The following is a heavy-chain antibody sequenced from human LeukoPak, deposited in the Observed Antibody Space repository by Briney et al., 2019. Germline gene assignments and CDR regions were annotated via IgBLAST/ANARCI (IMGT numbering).Heavy chain of an antibody. CDR2: IIPIFGIP. Sequence: SVKVSCKASGYTFTSYYMHWVRQAPGQGLEWMGGIIPIFGIPDSAQKFQGRLTITADESTTTAYMELSSLRSDDTAIYYCGLSGNYYYYYMDVWGKGTTVTISS. J-gene: IGHJ6*03. D-gene: IGHD6-25*01. CDR3: GLSGNYYYYYMDV. V-gene: IGHV1-69*13. CDR1: GYTFTSYY.